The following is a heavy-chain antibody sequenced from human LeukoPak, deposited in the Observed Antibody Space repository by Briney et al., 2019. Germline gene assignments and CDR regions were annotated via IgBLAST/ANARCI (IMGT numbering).Heavy chain of an antibody. V-gene: IGHV3-66*01. CDR3: ARGNLQFDY. J-gene: IGHJ4*02. CDR2: IYSGGST. CDR1: EFSVGSNY. D-gene: IGHD1-14*01. Sequence: QLVESGGGLVQPGGSLRLSCAASEFSVGSNYMTWVRQAPGKGLEWVSLIYSGGSTYYADSVKGRFTISRDNSKNTLYLQMNSLRAEDTAVYYCARGNLQFDYWGQGTLVTVSS.